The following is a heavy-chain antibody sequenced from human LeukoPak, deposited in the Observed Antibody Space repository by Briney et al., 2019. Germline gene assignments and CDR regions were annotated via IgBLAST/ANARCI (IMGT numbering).Heavy chain of an antibody. D-gene: IGHD2-15*01. CDR3: ATLKGGGTYYFDY. V-gene: IGHV3-23*01. Sequence: LRLSSAASGLTFSSYAMSWVRQARGKGLEWVSAISGSGGSTYYADSVKGRFTMSRDKCKNTVYLQMNSLRAEDTAVYYCATLKGGGTYYFDYWGQGTLVTVSS. CDR1: GLTFSSYA. CDR2: ISGSGGST. J-gene: IGHJ4*02.